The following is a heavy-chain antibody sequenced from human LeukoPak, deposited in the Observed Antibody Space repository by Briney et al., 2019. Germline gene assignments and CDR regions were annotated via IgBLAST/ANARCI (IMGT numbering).Heavy chain of an antibody. J-gene: IGHJ4*02. V-gene: IGHV1-69*04. CDR3: ATGIGTLWSGYYHDY. D-gene: IGHD3-3*01. Sequence: ASVKVSCEASGGTFSTYAISWVRQAPGQGLEWMGRIIPVLGVAIYAQKFQGSVTISADKSTSTAYMEVSSLRSEDTAVYYCATGIGTLWSGYYHDYWGQGTLVTVSS. CDR1: GGTFSTYA. CDR2: IIPVLGVA.